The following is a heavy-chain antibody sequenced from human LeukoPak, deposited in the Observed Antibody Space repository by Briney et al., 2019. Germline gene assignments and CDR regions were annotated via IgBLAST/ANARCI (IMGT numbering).Heavy chain of an antibody. D-gene: IGHD4-17*01. CDR1: GGSLSSSSYY. CDR3: ARRGDYEFDS. V-gene: IGHV4-39*01. J-gene: IGHJ4*02. CDR2: IYYSGST. Sequence: PSETLSLTCTVSGGSLSSSSYYWGWIRQPPGKGLEWIGSIYYSGSTYYNPSLKSRVTISVDTFKNQFSLKLTSVTAADTAVYYCARRGDYEFDSWGQGTLVTVSS.